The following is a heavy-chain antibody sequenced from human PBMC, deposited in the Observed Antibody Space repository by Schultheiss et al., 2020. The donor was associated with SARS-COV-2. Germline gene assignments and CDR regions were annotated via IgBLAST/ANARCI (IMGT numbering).Heavy chain of an antibody. CDR3: ARDKVFGVVITNYYYYYGMDV. V-gene: IGHV4-4*07. J-gene: IGHJ6*02. D-gene: IGHD3-3*01. CDR2: IYSSGST. Sequence: SQTLSLTCTVSGGSISSYYWSWIRQPPGKGLEWIGSIYSSGSTNYNPSLKSRVTMSVDTSKNQFSLKLSSVTAADTAVYYCARDKVFGVVITNYYYYYGMDVWGQGTTVTVSS. CDR1: GGSISSYY.